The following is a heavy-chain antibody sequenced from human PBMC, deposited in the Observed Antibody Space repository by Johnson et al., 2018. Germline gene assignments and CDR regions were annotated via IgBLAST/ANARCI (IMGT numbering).Heavy chain of an antibody. Sequence: QVQLVQSGGGVVQPGRSLRLSCAASGFTFSSYGMHWVRQAPGKGLEWVAVISYDGSNKYYADSVKGRFTISRDNSKNTLYLQMNSLRAEDTAVYYCARDEAARRERSYYYYYYMDVWGKGTTVTVSS. V-gene: IGHV3-30*03. J-gene: IGHJ6*03. CDR1: GFTFSSYG. CDR3: ARDEAARRERSYYYYYYMDV. CDR2: ISYDGSNK. D-gene: IGHD6-6*01.